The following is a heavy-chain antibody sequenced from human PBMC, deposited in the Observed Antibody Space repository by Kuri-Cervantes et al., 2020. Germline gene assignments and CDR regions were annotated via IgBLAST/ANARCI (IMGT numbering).Heavy chain of an antibody. J-gene: IGHJ4*02. V-gene: IGHV1-3*01. CDR2: INAGNGNT. D-gene: IGHD3-10*01. CDR3: ARARGQGSGSSWLGY. CDR1: GYTFTSYA. Sequence: ASVKVSCKASGYTFTSYAMHWVRQAPGQRLEWMGWINAGNGNTKYSQKFQGWVTMTRDTSISTAYMELSRLRSDDTAVYYCARARGQGSGSSWLGYWGQGTLVTVSS.